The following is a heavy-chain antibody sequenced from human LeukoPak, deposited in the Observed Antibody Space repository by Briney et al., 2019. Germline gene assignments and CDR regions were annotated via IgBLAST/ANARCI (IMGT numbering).Heavy chain of an antibody. J-gene: IGHJ4*02. Sequence: SETLSLTCTVSGGSISSSSYYWGWIRQPPGKGLEWIGSIYYSGSTYYNPSLKSRVTISVDTPKNQFSLKLSSVTAADTAVYYCARQRAAAGNDLFDYWGQGTLVTVSS. CDR1: GGSISSSSYY. CDR3: ARQRAAAGNDLFDY. CDR2: IYYSGST. D-gene: IGHD6-13*01. V-gene: IGHV4-39*01.